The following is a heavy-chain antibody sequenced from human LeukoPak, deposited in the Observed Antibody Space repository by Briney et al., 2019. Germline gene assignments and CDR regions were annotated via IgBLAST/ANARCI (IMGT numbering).Heavy chain of an antibody. CDR2: IYTSGST. Sequence: PSETLSLTCTVSGGSISSGSYYWSWIRQPAGKGLEWIGRIYTSGSTNYNPSLKSRVTISVDTSKNQFSLKLSSVTAADTAVYYCATESRERGYSYGWEGDAFDIWGQGTMVTVSS. D-gene: IGHD5-18*01. J-gene: IGHJ3*02. CDR3: ATESRERGYSYGWEGDAFDI. V-gene: IGHV4-61*02. CDR1: GGSISSGSYY.